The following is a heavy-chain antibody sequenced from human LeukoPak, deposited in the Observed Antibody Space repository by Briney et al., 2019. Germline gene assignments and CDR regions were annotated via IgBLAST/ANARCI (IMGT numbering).Heavy chain of an antibody. V-gene: IGHV3-15*07. Sequence: GGSLRLSCAASGSSFSDAWMNWVRQAPGKGLEWVGHIRSKADGGTPDYIAPVKGRFTISRDDSKDTLYLQMNSLNTEDTAMYYCTTRSPARYCSDGACYSSADYWGQGTLVTVSS. CDR3: TTRSPARYCSDGACYSSADY. D-gene: IGHD2-15*01. CDR1: GSSFSDAW. J-gene: IGHJ4*02. CDR2: IRSKADGGTP.